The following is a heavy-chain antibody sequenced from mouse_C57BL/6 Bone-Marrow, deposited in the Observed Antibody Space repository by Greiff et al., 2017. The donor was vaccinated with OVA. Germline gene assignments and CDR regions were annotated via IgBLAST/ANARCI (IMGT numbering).Heavy chain of an antibody. CDR3: TRSPLTYFDV. J-gene: IGHJ1*03. Sequence: VQLQQSGAELVRPGASVTLSCKASGYTFTDYEMHWVQQTPVHGLEWIGAIDPETGGTAYNQKFKGKAILTADKSSSTAYMELRSLTSEDSAVYYCTRSPLTYFDVWGTGTTVTVSS. CDR1: GYTFTDYE. CDR2: IDPETGGT. V-gene: IGHV1-15*01.